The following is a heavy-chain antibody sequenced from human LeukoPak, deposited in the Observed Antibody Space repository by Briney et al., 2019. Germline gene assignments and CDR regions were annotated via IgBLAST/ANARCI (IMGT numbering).Heavy chain of an antibody. CDR2: IKQDGSEN. CDR1: GFTFGSYW. Sequence: GGSLRLSCTASGFTFGSYWMTWVRQAPGKGLEWVANIKQDGSENHYVDSVKGRFAISRDNAKKSLYLQMNSLRAEDTAVYYCGRTGDLTHYWGQGMLVTVSS. D-gene: IGHD7-27*01. CDR3: GRTGDLTHY. V-gene: IGHV3-7*03. J-gene: IGHJ4*02.